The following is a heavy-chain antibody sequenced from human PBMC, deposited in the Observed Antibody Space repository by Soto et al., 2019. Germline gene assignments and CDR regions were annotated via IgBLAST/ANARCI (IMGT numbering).Heavy chain of an antibody. Sequence: GGSLRLSCAASGFTFXSYGMHLVRQAPGKGLEWVAVISYDGSNKYYADSVKGRFTISRDNSKNTLYLQMNSLRAEDTAVYYCAKSPGAWSHFDYWGQGTLVTVSS. CDR2: ISYDGSNK. V-gene: IGHV3-30*18. CDR3: AKSPGAWSHFDY. J-gene: IGHJ4*02. CDR1: GFTFXSYG. D-gene: IGHD3-10*01.